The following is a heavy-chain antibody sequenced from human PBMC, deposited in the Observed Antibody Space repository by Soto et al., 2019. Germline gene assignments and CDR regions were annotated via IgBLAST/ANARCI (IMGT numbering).Heavy chain of an antibody. Sequence: GGSLRLSCAASGCIFVDYAMHWIRQTTGKGLEWVSGISWNSGSIGYADSVKGRFTISRDNAKNSLYLQMNSLRAEDTALYYCAKDCYTVSGRYYYYGMDVWGQGTTVTVSS. D-gene: IGHD6-19*01. CDR1: GCIFVDYA. V-gene: IGHV3-9*01. J-gene: IGHJ6*02. CDR3: AKDCYTVSGRYYYYGMDV. CDR2: ISWNSGSI.